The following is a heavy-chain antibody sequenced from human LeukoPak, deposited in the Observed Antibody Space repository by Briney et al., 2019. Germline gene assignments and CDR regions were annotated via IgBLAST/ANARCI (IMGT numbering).Heavy chain of an antibody. Sequence: GGSLRFSCSASGFIFSNFAMHWVRQAPGTGLEYVSALSSNGGRTYYADSVKGRFTISRDNSKNTLYLQMSSLRAEDTAVYYCVKDRDSGYDSLDSWGQGILVTVSS. V-gene: IGHV3-64D*06. J-gene: IGHJ4*02. CDR3: VKDRDSGYDSLDS. CDR1: GFIFSNFA. D-gene: IGHD5-12*01. CDR2: LSSNGGRT.